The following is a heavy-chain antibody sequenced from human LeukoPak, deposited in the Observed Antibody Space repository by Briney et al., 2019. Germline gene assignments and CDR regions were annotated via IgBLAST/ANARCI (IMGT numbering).Heavy chain of an antibody. CDR3: AREFSSGYYSEYYFDY. D-gene: IGHD3-22*01. J-gene: IGHJ4*02. CDR1: GYTFTGYY. V-gene: IGHV1-18*04. Sequence: ASVKVSCKASGYTFTGYYMHWVRQAPGQGLEWMGWINPNSGNTNYAQKLQGRVTMTTDTSTSTAYMELRSLRSDDTAVYYCAREFSSGYYSEYYFDYWGQGTLVTVSS. CDR2: INPNSGNT.